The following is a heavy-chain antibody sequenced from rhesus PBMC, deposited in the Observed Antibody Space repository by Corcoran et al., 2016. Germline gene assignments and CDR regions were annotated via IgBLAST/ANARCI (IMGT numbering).Heavy chain of an antibody. CDR1: GASISSYW. CDR2: INGNSGIT. CDR3: ANQVNQGGLDS. D-gene: IGHD3-34*01. J-gene: IGHJ6*01. V-gene: IGHV4-80*01. Sequence: QVQLQESGLGLVKASETLSLPCAVSGASISSYWWHWIRPPPGKGLEWIGEINGNSGITNYNPSLKSRVTFSKDASKNQFSLKLSSVTAADTAVYYCANQVNQGGLDSWGQGVVVSVSS.